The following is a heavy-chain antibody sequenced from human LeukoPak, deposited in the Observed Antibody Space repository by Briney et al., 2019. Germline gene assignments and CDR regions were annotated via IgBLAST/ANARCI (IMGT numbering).Heavy chain of an antibody. CDR3: ARGGRGFGELLYYCYYYGMDV. Sequence: IPSGTLSLTCAVSGGSISSSNWWSWVRQPPGKGLEWIGEIYHSGTTNYNPSLKSRVTISVDKSKNQFSLKLSSVTAADTAVYYCARGGRGFGELLYYCYYYGMDVWGQGTTVTVSS. V-gene: IGHV4-4*02. CDR2: IYHSGTT. J-gene: IGHJ6*02. D-gene: IGHD3-10*01. CDR1: GGSISSSNW.